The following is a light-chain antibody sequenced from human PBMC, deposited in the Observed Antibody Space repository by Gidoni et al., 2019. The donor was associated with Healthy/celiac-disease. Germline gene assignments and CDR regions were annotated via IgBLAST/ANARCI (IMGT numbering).Light chain of an antibody. Sequence: DIVMTQSPATLAVSPGARATLSCRASQSVSSNLAWYQQKPGQAPRLLIYGASTRATGIPARFSGSGSGTEFTLTISSLQSEDFAVYYCQQYNNWPPYSFGQXTKLEIK. CDR3: QQYNNWPPYS. J-gene: IGKJ2*03. V-gene: IGKV3-15*01. CDR1: QSVSSN. CDR2: GAS.